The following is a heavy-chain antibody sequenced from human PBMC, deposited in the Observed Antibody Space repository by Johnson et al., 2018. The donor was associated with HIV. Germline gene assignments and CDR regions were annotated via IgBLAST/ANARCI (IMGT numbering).Heavy chain of an antibody. CDR2: LPYDGSNK. Sequence: QVQLVESGGGVVQPGRSLRLSCAASGFTFSNYAMHWVRQAPGKGLEWVAILPYDGSNKYYADSVKGRFTISRDNSKNTLYLQMSSLRPEDTAVYYCARGGMGFGGYDAFDILGQGTMVTVSS. D-gene: IGHD3-10*01. V-gene: IGHV3-30-3*01. J-gene: IGHJ3*02. CDR1: GFTFSNYA. CDR3: ARGGMGFGGYDAFDI.